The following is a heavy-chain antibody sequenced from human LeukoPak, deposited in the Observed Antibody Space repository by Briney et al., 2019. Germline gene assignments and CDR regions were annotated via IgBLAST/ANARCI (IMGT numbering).Heavy chain of an antibody. J-gene: IGHJ4*02. CDR2: FSGGDGST. CDR1: GFTFSSYA. CDR3: AKGKVVPATIYDY. Sequence: GGSLRLSCAASGFTFSSYAMSWVRQAPGKGLEWVSGFSGGDGSTSYADSVKGRFTISRDNSKNTLYQQMNSLRAEDTAVYYCAKGKVVPATIYDYWGQGTLVTVSS. V-gene: IGHV3-23*01. D-gene: IGHD2-2*02.